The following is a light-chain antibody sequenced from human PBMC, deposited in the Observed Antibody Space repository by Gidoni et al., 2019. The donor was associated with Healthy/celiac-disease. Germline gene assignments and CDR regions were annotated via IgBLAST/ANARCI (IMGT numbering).Light chain of an antibody. CDR2: GNS. V-gene: IGLV1-40*01. Sequence: QSVRTKPPSVSGAPGQRVTISCTGSSSNIGAGYDVHWYQPLPGTAPKLLIYGNSNRPSGVPDRFSGSKSGTSASLAIPGLQAEDEADYYCQSYDSSLSGSVFGGGTKLTVL. CDR3: QSYDSSLSGSV. CDR1: SSNIGAGYD. J-gene: IGLJ3*02.